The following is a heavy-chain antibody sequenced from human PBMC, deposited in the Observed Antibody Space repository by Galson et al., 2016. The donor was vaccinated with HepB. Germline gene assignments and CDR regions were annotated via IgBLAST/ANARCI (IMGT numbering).Heavy chain of an antibody. D-gene: IGHD1-1*01. J-gene: IGHJ6*03. Sequence: QSGAEVKKPGESLKISCKASGYSFNDYWIGWVRQVPGKGLEWMAIIYPGDSDTRYNPSFQGQVTISADKSISTVYLQWSRLKASDTAMYYCARQGQHNYYYYMDVWGKGTTVTVSS. CDR1: GYSFNDYW. CDR2: IYPGDSDT. CDR3: ARQGQHNYYYYMDV. V-gene: IGHV5-51*01.